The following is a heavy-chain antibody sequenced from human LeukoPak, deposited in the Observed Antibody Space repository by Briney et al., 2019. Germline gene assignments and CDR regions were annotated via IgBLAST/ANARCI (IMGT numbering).Heavy chain of an antibody. D-gene: IGHD6-19*01. CDR2: INHSGST. CDR1: GGSFSGYY. V-gene: IGHV4-34*01. J-gene: IGHJ4*02. CDR3: AVTISNGWSFDD. Sequence: PSETLSLTCAVYGGSFSGYYWSWIRQPPGKGLEWIGEINHSGSTNYNPSLKSRVTISVDTSKNQFSLKLSSGTAADTAVYYCAVTISNGWSFDDWGQGTLVTVSS.